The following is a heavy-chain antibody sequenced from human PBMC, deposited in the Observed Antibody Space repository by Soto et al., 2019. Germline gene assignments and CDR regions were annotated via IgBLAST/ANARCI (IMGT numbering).Heavy chain of an antibody. CDR3: AKNIAAAGTGGLHYYYGMDV. Sequence: SCKASGNTVPNYDMHWVRQATGKGLEWVSAIGTAGDTYYPGSVKGRFTISRENAKNSLYLQMNSLRAGDTAVYYCAKNIAAAGTGGLHYYYGMDVWGQGTTVTVSS. J-gene: IGHJ6*02. CDR2: IGTAGDT. D-gene: IGHD6-13*01. V-gene: IGHV3-13*04. CDR1: GNTVPNYD.